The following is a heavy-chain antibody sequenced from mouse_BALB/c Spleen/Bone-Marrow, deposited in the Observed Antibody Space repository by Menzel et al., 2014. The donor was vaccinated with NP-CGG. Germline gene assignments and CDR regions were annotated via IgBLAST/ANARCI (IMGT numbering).Heavy chain of an antibody. CDR2: ISYSGST. CDR3: ARTTTVVSHFDY. J-gene: IGHJ2*01. V-gene: IGHV3-2*02. CDR1: GYSITSDYS. Sequence: EVKLLESGPGLVKPSQSLSLTCTVTGYSITSDYSWNWIQPFPGNKLEWMGYISYSGSTSYNPSLKSRISITRDTSKNQFFLQLNSVTTEDTATYYCARTTTVVSHFDYWGQGTTLTVSS. D-gene: IGHD1-1*01.